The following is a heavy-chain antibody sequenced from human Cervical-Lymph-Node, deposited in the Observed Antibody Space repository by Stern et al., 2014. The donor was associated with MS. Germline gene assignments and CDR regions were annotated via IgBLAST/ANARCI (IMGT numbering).Heavy chain of an antibody. CDR1: GFTFGRHA. V-gene: IGHV3-30-3*01. J-gene: IGHJ4*02. D-gene: IGHD6-25*01. CDR3: ARPAAARYFDY. Sequence: MQLVEAGGGVVQPGRSLRLSCATSGFTFGRHAMHWIRQVPGKGLELVAIISYDGRSQHYADSVKGRFTISRDNSNNTLYLQMNSLRIEDTAMYYCARPAAARYFDYWGQGSQVTVSS. CDR2: ISYDGRSQ.